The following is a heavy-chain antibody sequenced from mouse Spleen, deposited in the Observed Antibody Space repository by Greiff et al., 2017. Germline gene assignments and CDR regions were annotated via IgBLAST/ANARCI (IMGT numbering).Heavy chain of an antibody. D-gene: IGHD1-1*01. CDR2: FHPYNDDT. CDR1: GYTFTTYP. CDR3: ARGYYYDGSYEGYYAMDY. Sequence: VQLQQSGAELVKPGASVKMSCKASGYTFTTYPIEWMKQNHGKSLEWIGNFHPYNDDTKYNEKFKGKATLTVEKSSSTVYLELSRLTSDDSAVYYCARGYYYDGSYEGYYAMDYWGQGTSVTVSS. V-gene: IGHV1-47*01. J-gene: IGHJ4*01.